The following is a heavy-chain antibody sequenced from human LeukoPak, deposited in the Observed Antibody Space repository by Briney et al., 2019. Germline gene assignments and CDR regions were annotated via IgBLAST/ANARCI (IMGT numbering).Heavy chain of an antibody. J-gene: IGHJ4*02. D-gene: IGHD2-8*01. CDR2: ISAYSGNT. CDR1: GYTFTGSS. Sequence: ASVKVSCKASGYTFTGSSIYWVRQAPGQGLEWMGWISAYSGNTNYAQKLQGRVTMTTDTSTSTAYMELRSLRSDDTAVYYCARDTQIVLMVYAIHGLDYWGQGTLVTVSS. V-gene: IGHV1-18*04. CDR3: ARDTQIVLMVYAIHGLDY.